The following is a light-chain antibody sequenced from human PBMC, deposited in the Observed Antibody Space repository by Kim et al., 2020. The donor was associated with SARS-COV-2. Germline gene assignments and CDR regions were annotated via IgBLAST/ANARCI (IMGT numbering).Light chain of an antibody. J-gene: IGLJ1*01. V-gene: IGLV3-19*01. Sequence: VALGQTVRITCQGDSLRSYYASWYQQKAGQAPVLVVYGKNNRPSGIPDRFSGSSSGDTASLTITGAQAGDEADYYCNSRDSSGNHVFGTGTKVTVL. CDR1: SLRSYY. CDR2: GKN. CDR3: NSRDSSGNHV.